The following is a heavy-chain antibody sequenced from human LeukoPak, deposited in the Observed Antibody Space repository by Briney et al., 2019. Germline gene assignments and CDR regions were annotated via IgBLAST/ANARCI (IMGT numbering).Heavy chain of an antibody. Sequence: GGSLRLSCAASGFSSSGHGMRWVRQAPGKGLQWVSAISGSGDTTYYADSVKGRFTISRDNSKNTLYLQMNSLRAEDTALYFCAKARGFAEFDYWGQGTLVAVSA. J-gene: IGHJ4*02. CDR2: ISGSGDTT. CDR3: AKARGFAEFDY. CDR1: GFSSSGHG. V-gene: IGHV3-23*01. D-gene: IGHD3-10*01.